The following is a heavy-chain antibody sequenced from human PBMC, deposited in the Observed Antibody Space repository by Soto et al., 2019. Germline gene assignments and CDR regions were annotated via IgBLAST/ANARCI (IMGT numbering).Heavy chain of an antibody. CDR1: GFTFNSYG. CDR2: ISHDGSKT. D-gene: IGHD3-22*01. J-gene: IGHJ4*02. CDR3: AKDTYYYSSRGYYVFAS. V-gene: IGHV3-30*18. Sequence: QVQLVESGGGVVQPGRSLRLSCAASGFTFNSYGIHWVRQAPGKGLEWVAVISHDGSKTNYADSVKGRVTISRDNSKDTVYLQMNGLRAEDTAVYYCAKDTYYYSSRGYYVFASWGQGTLVTVSS.